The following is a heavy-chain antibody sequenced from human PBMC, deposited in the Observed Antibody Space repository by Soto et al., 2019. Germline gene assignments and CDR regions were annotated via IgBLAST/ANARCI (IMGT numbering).Heavy chain of an antibody. V-gene: IGHV3-23*01. CDR2: ISGSGGST. Sequence: GGSLRLSCAASGFTFSSYAMSWVRQAPGKGLEWVSAISGSGGSTYYADSVKGRFTISRDNSKNTLYLQMNSLRAEDTAVYYCAKDPDYDFWSGYAVGAFDIWGQGTMVTVSS. CDR3: AKDPDYDFWSGYAVGAFDI. J-gene: IGHJ3*02. D-gene: IGHD3-3*01. CDR1: GFTFSSYA.